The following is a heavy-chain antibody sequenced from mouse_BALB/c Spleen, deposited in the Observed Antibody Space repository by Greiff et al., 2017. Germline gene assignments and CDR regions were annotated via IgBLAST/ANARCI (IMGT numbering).Heavy chain of an antibody. CDR1: GYTFTSYN. CDR2: IYPGNGDT. Sequence: QVQLQQSGAELVKPGASVKMSCKASGYTFTSYNMHWVKQTPGQGLEWIGAIYPGNGDTSYNQKFKGKATLTADKSSSTAYMQLSSLTSEDSAVYYCARDGVYDYDTGWFAYWGQGTLVTVSA. CDR3: ARDGVYDYDTGWFAY. D-gene: IGHD2-4*01. V-gene: IGHV1-12*01. J-gene: IGHJ3*01.